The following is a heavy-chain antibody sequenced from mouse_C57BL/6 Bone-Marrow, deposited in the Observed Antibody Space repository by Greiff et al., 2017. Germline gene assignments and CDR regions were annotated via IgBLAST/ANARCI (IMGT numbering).Heavy chain of an antibody. CDR2: IRNKANGYTT. CDR3: ARGPPYRSYFDY. V-gene: IGHV7-3*01. CDR1: GFTFTDYH. D-gene: IGHD2-14*01. J-gene: IGHJ2*01. Sequence: EVQLVESGGGLVQPGGSLSLSCAASGFTFTDYHMSWVRQPPGKALEWLGFIRNKANGYTTEYRASVQVRFTISRDNSQSMLYIQMNALGAEDSTTADCARGPPYRSYFDYWGQGTTLTVSS.